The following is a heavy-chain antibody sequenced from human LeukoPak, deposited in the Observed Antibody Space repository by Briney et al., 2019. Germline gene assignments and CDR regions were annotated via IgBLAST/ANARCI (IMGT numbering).Heavy chain of an antibody. CDR1: GGSISSYY. Sequence: PSETLSLTCTVSGGSISSYYWSWIRQPPGKGLEWIGYIYYSGSTNYNPSLKSRVTISVDTSKNQFSLKLSSVTAADTAVYYCARSSGSGSYFDYWGQGTLVTVSS. D-gene: IGHD3-10*01. V-gene: IGHV4-59*01. CDR2: IYYSGST. J-gene: IGHJ4*02. CDR3: ARSSGSGSYFDY.